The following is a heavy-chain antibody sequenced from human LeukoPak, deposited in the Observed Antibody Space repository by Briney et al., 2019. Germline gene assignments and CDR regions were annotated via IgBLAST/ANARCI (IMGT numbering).Heavy chain of an antibody. CDR3: ARAGGIAAAGTD. V-gene: IGHV1-8*01. CDR2: MNPNSGNT. Sequence: ASVKVSCRASGYTFTSYDINWVRQATGQGLEWMGWMNPNSGNTGYAQKFQGRVTMTRNTSISTAYMELSSLRSEDTAVYYCARAGGIAAAGTDWGQGTLVTVSS. CDR1: GYTFTSYD. D-gene: IGHD6-13*01. J-gene: IGHJ4*02.